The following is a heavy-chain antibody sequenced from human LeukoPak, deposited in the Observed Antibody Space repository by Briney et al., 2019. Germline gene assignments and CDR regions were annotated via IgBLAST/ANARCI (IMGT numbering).Heavy chain of an antibody. D-gene: IGHD2-2*01. Sequence: PSQTLSLTCTVSGGSISSGDYYWSWIRQPPGKGLEWIGYIYYSGSTYYNPSLKSRVTISVDTSKNQFSLKLSSVTAADTAVYYCARGADIVVVPAAYFDYWGQGTLVTASS. CDR2: IYYSGST. V-gene: IGHV4-30-4*08. CDR3: ARGADIVVVPAAYFDY. CDR1: GGSISSGDYY. J-gene: IGHJ4*02.